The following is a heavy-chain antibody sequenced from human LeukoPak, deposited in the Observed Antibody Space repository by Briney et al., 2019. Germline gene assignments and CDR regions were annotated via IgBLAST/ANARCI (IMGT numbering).Heavy chain of an antibody. CDR3: ARGGSSGYSDY. CDR2: IIPIFGTA. CDR1: GGTFISYA. J-gene: IGHJ4*02. Sequence: ASVKVSCKASGGTFISYAISWVRQAPGQGLEWMGGIIPIFGTANYAQKFQGRVTITADESTSTAYMELSSLRSEDTAVYYCARGGSSGYSDYWGQGTLVTVSS. V-gene: IGHV1-69*13. D-gene: IGHD3-22*01.